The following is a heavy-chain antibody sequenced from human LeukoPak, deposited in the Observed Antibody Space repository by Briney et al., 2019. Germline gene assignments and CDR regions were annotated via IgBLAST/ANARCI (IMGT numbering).Heavy chain of an antibody. D-gene: IGHD2-15*01. V-gene: IGHV3-33*01. Sequence: GGSLRLSCATSGFTFSTYAIHLVRQAPGKGLEWVAVIWYDGSNEHYVDSVKGRFTISRDNSRKTLYLQMNSLRVEDTAVYYCAREVDCSGGRCYRGEFDYWGQGTLVTVSS. CDR3: AREVDCSGGRCYRGEFDY. CDR1: GFTFSTYA. CDR2: IWYDGSNE. J-gene: IGHJ4*02.